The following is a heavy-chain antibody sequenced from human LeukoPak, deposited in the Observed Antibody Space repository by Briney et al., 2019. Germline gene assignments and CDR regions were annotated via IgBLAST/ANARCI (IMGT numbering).Heavy chain of an antibody. Sequence: PGGSLRLSRAASGFTFRSYWMHWVRQAPGKGLEWVSRVIRDGSFTNYADSVKGRFTISRDNAKNTLYLQMSSLRAEDTAVYFCVRDGDDFNFDYWGQGSLVTVSS. J-gene: IGHJ4*02. V-gene: IGHV3-74*01. D-gene: IGHD5-24*01. CDR1: GFTFRSYW. CDR2: VIRDGSFT. CDR3: VRDGDDFNFDY.